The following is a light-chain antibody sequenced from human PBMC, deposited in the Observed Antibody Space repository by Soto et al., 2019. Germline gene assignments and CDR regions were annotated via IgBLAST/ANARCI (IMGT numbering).Light chain of an antibody. J-gene: IGKJ2*01. CDR3: QQYGSSPPVT. Sequence: EIVLTQSPGTLSLSPGERATLSCRASQTISSNSLAWYQQKPGQAPRLLIYGASSRATGIPDRFSGSGSGTDFTLTIIRLEPEDFAVYYCQQYGSSPPVTFGQGTKLEIK. V-gene: IGKV3-20*01. CDR2: GAS. CDR1: QTISSNS.